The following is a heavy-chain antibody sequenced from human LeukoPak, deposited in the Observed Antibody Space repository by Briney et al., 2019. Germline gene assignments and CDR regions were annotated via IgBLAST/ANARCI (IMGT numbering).Heavy chain of an antibody. Sequence: PSETLSLTCAVSGYSTTSGYYWAWIRQPPGKGLEWIGNIYHSGSTYHNASLKSRVTISVDTSKNQFSLKLSSVTAADTAVYYCARRYSNYFFDYWGQGTLVTVSS. CDR3: ARRYSNYFFDY. J-gene: IGHJ4*02. D-gene: IGHD4-11*01. V-gene: IGHV4-38-2*01. CDR1: GYSTTSGYY. CDR2: IYHSGST.